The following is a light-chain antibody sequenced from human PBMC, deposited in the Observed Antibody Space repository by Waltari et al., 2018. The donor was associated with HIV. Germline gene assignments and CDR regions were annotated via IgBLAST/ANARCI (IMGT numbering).Light chain of an antibody. Sequence: LVVTQSPSASASLGASVTLTCTLSSGRNSYAIAWHQQQPEKGPRYSMRLNRDGRHTKGAGIPDRFSGSSSGAERYLTISSLQAEDEADYYCQTWGPGIEVFGGGTKLTVL. CDR2: LNRDGRH. J-gene: IGLJ3*02. CDR3: QTWGPGIEV. CDR1: SGRNSYA. V-gene: IGLV4-69*02.